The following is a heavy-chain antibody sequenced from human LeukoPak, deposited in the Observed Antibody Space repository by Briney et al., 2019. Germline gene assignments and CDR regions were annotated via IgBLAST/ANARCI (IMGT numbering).Heavy chain of an antibody. CDR2: IYHSGST. J-gene: IGHJ5*02. CDR3: ARHGITRTFDP. V-gene: IGHV4-38-2*01. D-gene: IGHD1-7*01. Sequence: PSETLSLTCAVSGYSISSGYYWGWIRQPPGQGLEGIGSIYHSGSTYYNPSLKSRVTISVDTSKNQFSLKLSSVTAADTAVYYCARHGITRTFDPWGQGTLVTVSS. CDR1: GYSISSGYY.